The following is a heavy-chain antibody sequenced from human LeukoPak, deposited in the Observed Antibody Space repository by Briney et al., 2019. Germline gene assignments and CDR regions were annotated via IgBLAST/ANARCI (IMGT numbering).Heavy chain of an antibody. D-gene: IGHD2-21*01. J-gene: IGHJ4*02. Sequence: GGSLRLSCAASGFTFSSYAMSWVRQAPGKGLEWVSAISGSGGSTYYADSVKGRFTISRDNSKNTLYLQMNSLRDEDTAVYYCARLPLSYCGGDCYFGWGQGTLVTVSS. CDR3: ARLPLSYCGGDCYFG. V-gene: IGHV3-23*01. CDR2: ISGSGGST. CDR1: GFTFSSYA.